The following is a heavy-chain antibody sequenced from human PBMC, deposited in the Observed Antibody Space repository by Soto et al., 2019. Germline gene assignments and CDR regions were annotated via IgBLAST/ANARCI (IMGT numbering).Heavy chain of an antibody. CDR2: ISYDGSNK. V-gene: IGHV3-30*18. J-gene: IGHJ5*02. D-gene: IGHD6-19*01. CDR1: GFTFSSYG. Sequence: VQLVESGGGLVQPGGSLRLSCAASGFTFSSYGMHWVRQAPGKGLEWVAVISYDGSNKYYADSVKGRFTISRDNSKNTLYLQMNSLRAEDTAVYYCAKHNEQWEFDPWGQGTLVTVSS. CDR3: AKHNEQWEFDP.